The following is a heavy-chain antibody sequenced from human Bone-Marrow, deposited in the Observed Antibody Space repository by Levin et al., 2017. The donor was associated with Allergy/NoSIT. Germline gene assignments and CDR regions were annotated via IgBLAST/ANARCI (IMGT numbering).Heavy chain of an antibody. Sequence: GESLKISCRASGYTFTNWWIGWVRQMPGKGLEWMGIIYPGDSDTRYSPSFQGQVTISADKSTSTAYLQWSNLKASDTAMYFCVRQRLGGSSFNRPYYFDYWGQGTLVTVSS. CDR2: IYPGDSDT. J-gene: IGHJ4*02. D-gene: IGHD6-6*01. CDR1: GYTFTNWW. CDR3: VRQRLGGSSFNRPYYFDY. V-gene: IGHV5-51*01.